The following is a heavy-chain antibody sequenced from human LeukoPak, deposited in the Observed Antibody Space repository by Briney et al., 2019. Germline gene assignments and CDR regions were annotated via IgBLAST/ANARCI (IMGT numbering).Heavy chain of an antibody. CDR1: GFTFSSYA. J-gene: IGHJ4*02. Sequence: XGSLRLSCAASGFTFSSYAMHWVRQAPGKGLEWVAVISYDGSNKYYADSVKGRFTISRDNSKNTLYLQMNSLRAEDTAVYYCASPHYWGQGTLVTVSS. CDR3: ASPHY. V-gene: IGHV3-30*04. CDR2: ISYDGSNK.